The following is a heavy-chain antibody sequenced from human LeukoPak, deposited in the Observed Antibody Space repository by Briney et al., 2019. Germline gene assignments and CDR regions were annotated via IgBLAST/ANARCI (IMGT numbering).Heavy chain of an antibody. J-gene: IGHJ4*02. CDR1: GFTFSSYA. CDR2: ICGSGGST. D-gene: IGHD6-13*01. Sequence: GGSLTLSCAASGFTFSSYAMSWVRQAPGKGLEWVSAICGSGGSTYYADSVKGRFTISRDNSKNTLYLQMNSLRAEDTAVYYCAKDGIAAADAYFDYWGQGALVTVSS. V-gene: IGHV3-23*01. CDR3: AKDGIAAADAYFDY.